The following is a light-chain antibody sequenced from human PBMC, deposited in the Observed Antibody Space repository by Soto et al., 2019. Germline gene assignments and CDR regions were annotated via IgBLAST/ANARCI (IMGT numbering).Light chain of an antibody. Sequence: DIQMTQSPSSLSASVGDRVTITCRASQSISSYLNWYQQKPGKAPKLLIYAASSLQSGVPSRFSGSGSGTDFTLTISSLQPEDFATYYCQQSYSWETFGGGTKVEIK. CDR1: QSISSY. V-gene: IGKV1-39*01. CDR2: AAS. CDR3: QQSYSWET. J-gene: IGKJ4*01.